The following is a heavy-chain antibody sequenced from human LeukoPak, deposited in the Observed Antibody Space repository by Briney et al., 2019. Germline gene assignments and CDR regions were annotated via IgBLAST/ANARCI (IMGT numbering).Heavy chain of an antibody. CDR2: MNPNSGNT. Sequence: ASVKVSCKASGSTFTSYDINWVRQATGQGLEWMGWMNPNSGNTGYAQKFQGRVTMARNTSISTAYMELSSLRSEDTAVYYCARGSYSSRFYYGMDVWGQGTTVTVSS. D-gene: IGHD6-13*01. CDR3: ARGSYSSRFYYGMDV. V-gene: IGHV1-8*01. CDR1: GSTFTSYD. J-gene: IGHJ6*02.